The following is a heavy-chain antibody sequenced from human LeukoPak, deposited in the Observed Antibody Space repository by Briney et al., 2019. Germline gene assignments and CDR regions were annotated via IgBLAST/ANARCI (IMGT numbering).Heavy chain of an antibody. CDR3: ASGASSGWYYFDY. CDR1: GFTFSSYG. V-gene: IGHV3-30*03. CDR2: ISSDGSNQ. D-gene: IGHD6-19*01. Sequence: GGSLRLSCAASGFTFSSYGMHWIRQAPGKGLEWVAVISSDGSNQDYGDSVKGRLTISRDNSKNTLYLQMNSLRPDDTAVYYCASGASSGWYYFDYWGQGTLVTVSS. J-gene: IGHJ4*02.